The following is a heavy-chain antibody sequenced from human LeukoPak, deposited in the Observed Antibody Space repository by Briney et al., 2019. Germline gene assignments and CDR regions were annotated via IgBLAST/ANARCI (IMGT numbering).Heavy chain of an antibody. CDR1: GFTFSSYA. V-gene: IGHV3-23*01. J-gene: IGHJ4*02. CDR2: ISGSGGST. CDR3: AKVAHYYGSGSYYEYYFDY. Sequence: GGSLRLSCAASGFTFSSYAMSWVRQAPGKGLEWVSAISGSGGSTYYADSAKGRFTISRDNSKNTLYLQMNSLRAEDTAVYYCAKVAHYYGSGSYYEYYFDYWGQGTLVTVSS. D-gene: IGHD3-10*01.